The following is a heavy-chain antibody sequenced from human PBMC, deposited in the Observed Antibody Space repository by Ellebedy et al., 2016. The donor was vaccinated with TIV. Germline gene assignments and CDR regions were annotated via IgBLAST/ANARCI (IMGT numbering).Heavy chain of an antibody. CDR3: ARSVAFGMKGRNGMDV. CDR1: GGTFSSYA. Sequence: SVKVSCXASGGTFSSYAISWVRQAPGQGLEWMGGIIPIFGTANYAQKFQGRVTITADKSTSTAYMELSSLRSEDTAVYYCARSVAFGMKGRNGMDVWGQGTTVTVSS. V-gene: IGHV1-69*06. D-gene: IGHD3-3*02. J-gene: IGHJ6*02. CDR2: IIPIFGTA.